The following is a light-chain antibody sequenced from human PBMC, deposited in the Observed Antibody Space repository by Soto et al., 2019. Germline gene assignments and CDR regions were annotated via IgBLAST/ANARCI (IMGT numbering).Light chain of an antibody. CDR3: QQYNSYWT. CDR1: QSISNW. Sequence: DIQMTQSPSTLSASVGDRVTITCRASQSISNWLAWCQQKPGKAPKLLIYDASILESGVPSRFSGSGSGTEFTLTISSLQPDDFATYYCQQYNSYWTFGQGTKVEIK. V-gene: IGKV1-5*01. CDR2: DAS. J-gene: IGKJ1*01.